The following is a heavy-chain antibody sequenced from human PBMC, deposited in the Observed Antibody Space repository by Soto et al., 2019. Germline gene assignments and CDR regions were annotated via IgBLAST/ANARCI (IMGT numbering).Heavy chain of an antibody. Sequence: GESLKISCKGSGYSFAGYWITWVRQKPGKGLEWMGRIDPSDSQTYYSPSFRGHVTISATKSITTVFLQWSTLRASDTAMYYCGRSPGLIPTVMEDWGQGTLVTVSS. D-gene: IGHD4-17*01. V-gene: IGHV5-10-1*01. CDR1: GYSFAGYW. CDR2: IDPSDSQT. J-gene: IGHJ4*02. CDR3: GRSPGLIPTVMED.